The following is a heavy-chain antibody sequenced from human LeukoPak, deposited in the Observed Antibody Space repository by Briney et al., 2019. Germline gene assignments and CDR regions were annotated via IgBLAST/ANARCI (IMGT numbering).Heavy chain of an antibody. V-gene: IGHV3-30*03. Sequence: GGSLRLSCAASGFTFSSYGVHWVRQAPGKGLEWVAVISYDGSNKYYADSVKGRFTISRDNSKNTLYLQMNTLRAEDTAVYYCARRAGDYSHPYDYWGQGTLVTVSS. D-gene: IGHD3-22*01. J-gene: IGHJ4*02. CDR2: ISYDGSNK. CDR3: ARRAGDYSHPYDY. CDR1: GFTFSSYG.